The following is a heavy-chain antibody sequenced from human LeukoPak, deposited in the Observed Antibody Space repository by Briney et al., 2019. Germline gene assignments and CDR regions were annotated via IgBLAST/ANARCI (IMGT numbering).Heavy chain of an antibody. J-gene: IGHJ4*02. CDR1: GGTFSSYA. CDR2: INPSGGSA. D-gene: IGHD1-26*01. Sequence: ASVKVSCKASGGTFSSYANSWVRQAPGQGLEWMGIINPSGGSATYAQKFQGRVTMTRDTSTSAVYMELTSLRSEDTAVYYCARDPGGYFYFDYWGQGTLVTVSS. CDR3: ARDPGGYFYFDY. V-gene: IGHV1-46*01.